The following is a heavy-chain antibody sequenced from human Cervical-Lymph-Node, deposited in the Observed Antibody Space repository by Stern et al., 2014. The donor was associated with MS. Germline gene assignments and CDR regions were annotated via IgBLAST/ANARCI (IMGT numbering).Heavy chain of an antibody. CDR2: IIPIIGTA. CDR3: ARDGRHTDNYGLDV. Sequence: QVQLVQSGAEVKKPGSSVKVSCKASGGTFNVYAINWLRQAPGQGLEWMGWIIPIIGTANYAQKFQGRVTITADGSTRTSSMQMSSLRFDDTAVYYCARDGRHTDNYGLDVWGQGTTVTVSS. CDR1: GGTFNVYA. V-gene: IGHV1-69*01. J-gene: IGHJ6*02. D-gene: IGHD3-9*01.